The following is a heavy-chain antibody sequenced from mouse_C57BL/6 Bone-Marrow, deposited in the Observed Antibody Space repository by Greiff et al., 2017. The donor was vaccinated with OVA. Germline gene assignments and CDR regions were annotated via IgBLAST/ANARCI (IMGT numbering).Heavy chain of an antibody. CDR3: ANVLWYWYFDV. D-gene: IGHD1-1*02. CDR2: IDPSDSYT. V-gene: IGHV1-59*01. Sequence: QVQLQQPGAELVRPGTSVKLSCKASGYTFTSYWMHWVKQRPGQGLEWIGVIDPSDSYTNYNQKFKGKATLTVDTSSSTAYMQLSSLTSEDSAVYNCANVLWYWYFDVWGTGTTVTVSS. CDR1: GYTFTSYW. J-gene: IGHJ1*03.